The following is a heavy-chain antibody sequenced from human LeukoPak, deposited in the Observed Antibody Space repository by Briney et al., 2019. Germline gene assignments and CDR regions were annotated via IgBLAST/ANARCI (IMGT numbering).Heavy chain of an antibody. CDR1: GESFSGYY. CDR3: ARGRQDVTMIVVIMTAVSYYLDV. Sequence: SETLSLTCAVYGESFSGYYWTWIRQTPGKGLEWIGEMNPSGSTNYNPSLKSRVTISVDTSKNQFSLKLSSVTAADTAVYYCARGRQDVTMIVVIMTAVSYYLDVWGKGTTVTVS. J-gene: IGHJ6*03. V-gene: IGHV4-34*01. D-gene: IGHD3-22*01. CDR2: MNPSGST.